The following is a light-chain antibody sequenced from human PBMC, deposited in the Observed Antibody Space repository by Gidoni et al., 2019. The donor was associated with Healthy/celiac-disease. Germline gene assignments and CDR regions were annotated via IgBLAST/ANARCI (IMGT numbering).Light chain of an antibody. CDR2: EAS. CDR1: QDISNY. CDR3: QQYDNLPPLT. V-gene: IGKV1-33*01. Sequence: DIQMTQSPSSLSASVGDRVTITCQASQDISNYLNWYQQKPGKAPKLLIYEASNLETGVPSRFSGSGSGTDFTFTISSLQPEDIATYYCQQYDNLPPLTFGGXTKVEIK. J-gene: IGKJ4*01.